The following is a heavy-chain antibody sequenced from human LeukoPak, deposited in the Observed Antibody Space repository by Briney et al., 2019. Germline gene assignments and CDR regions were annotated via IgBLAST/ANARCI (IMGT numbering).Heavy chain of an antibody. CDR3: ARDVYSSGWYYFDY. J-gene: IGHJ4*02. Sequence: GGSLRLSCAASGFTFSSYGMHWVRQAPGKGLEWVALIWYDGSNKYCADSVKGRFTISRDNSKNTLYLQMNSLRAEDTAVYYCARDVYSSGWYYFDYWGQGTLVTVSS. CDR1: GFTFSSYG. D-gene: IGHD6-19*01. V-gene: IGHV3-33*01. CDR2: IWYDGSNK.